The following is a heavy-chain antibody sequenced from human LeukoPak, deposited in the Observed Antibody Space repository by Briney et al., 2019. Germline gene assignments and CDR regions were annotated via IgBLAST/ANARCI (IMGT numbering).Heavy chain of an antibody. J-gene: IGHJ5*02. CDR1: GYTLTELS. Sequence: ASVKVSCKVSGYTLTELSMHWVRQAPGKGLEWMGGFDPEDGETIYAQKFQGRVTITRNTSISTAYMELSSLRSEDTAVYYCARDRAHWRNWFDPWGQGTLVTVSS. D-gene: IGHD1-1*01. CDR2: FDPEDGET. V-gene: IGHV1-24*01. CDR3: ARDRAHWRNWFDP.